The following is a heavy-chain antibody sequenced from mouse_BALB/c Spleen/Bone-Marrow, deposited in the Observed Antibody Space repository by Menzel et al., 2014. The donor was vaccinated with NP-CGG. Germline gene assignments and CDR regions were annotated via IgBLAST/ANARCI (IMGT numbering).Heavy chain of an antibody. CDR2: IYPGDGDT. Sequence: VQLQQSGAELARPGASEKLSCKASGYTFTSYWMQWVKQRPGQGLEWIGAIYPGDGDTRYTQKFKGKATLTADKSSSTAYMQLSSLASEDSAVYYCARFYGYDGMDYWGQGTSVTVSS. V-gene: IGHV1-87*01. D-gene: IGHD2-2*01. CDR1: GYTFTSYW. J-gene: IGHJ4*01. CDR3: ARFYGYDGMDY.